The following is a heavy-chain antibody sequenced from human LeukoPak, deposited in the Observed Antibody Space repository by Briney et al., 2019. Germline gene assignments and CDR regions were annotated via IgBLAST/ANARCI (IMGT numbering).Heavy chain of an antibody. CDR3: ARDSGDGDYTPDMDV. CDR1: GYTFTSYY. CDR2: INPSGGST. D-gene: IGHD2-21*02. J-gene: IGHJ6*03. Sequence: GASVKVSCKASGYTFTSYYMHWVRQAPGQGLEWMGIINPSGGSTSYAQKFQGRVTMTRDTSTSTVYMELSSLRSEDTAVYYCARDSGDGDYTPDMDVWGKGTTVTVSS. V-gene: IGHV1-46*01.